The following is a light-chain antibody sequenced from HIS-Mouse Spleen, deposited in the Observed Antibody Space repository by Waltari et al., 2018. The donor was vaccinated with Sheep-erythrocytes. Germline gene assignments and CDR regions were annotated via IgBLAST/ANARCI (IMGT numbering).Light chain of an antibody. V-gene: IGLV2-11*01. CDR2: DVS. CDR1: SSDVGGYNY. Sequence: QSALTQPRSVSGSPGQSVTISCTGTSSDVGGYNYVSWYQQHPGKAPKLMIYDVSKRPSGVPYRFSGSKSGNTASLTISVLQAEDEADYYCCSYAGSYNHVFATGTKVTVL. CDR3: CSYAGSYNHV. J-gene: IGLJ1*01.